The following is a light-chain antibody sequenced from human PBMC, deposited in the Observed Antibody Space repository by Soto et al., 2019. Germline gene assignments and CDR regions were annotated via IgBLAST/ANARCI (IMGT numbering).Light chain of an antibody. CDR3: QQYGNSPFT. CDR1: QSVSSNN. J-gene: IGKJ3*01. CDR2: GAS. Sequence: EIVLTQSPGTLSLSPGERATLSCRASQSVSSNNLAWYQQKPGQAPRLLIYGASRRATGIPDRFSGSGSGTDFTLTITRLEPEDFAGYYCQQYGNSPFTFGPGTKVDIK. V-gene: IGKV3-20*01.